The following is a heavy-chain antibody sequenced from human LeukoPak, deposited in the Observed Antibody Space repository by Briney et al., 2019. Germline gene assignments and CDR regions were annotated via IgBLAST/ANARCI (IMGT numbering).Heavy chain of an antibody. J-gene: IGHJ4*02. CDR1: GGSFSGYY. Sequence: SETLSLTCAVYGGSFSGYYWSWIRQPPGKGLEWSGEINHSGSTNYNPSLKSRVTISVDTSKNQFSLKLSSVTAADTAVYYCARGRETNDCSSTSCYGLSLDYWGQGTLVTVSS. CDR2: INHSGST. V-gene: IGHV4-34*01. D-gene: IGHD2-2*01. CDR3: ARGRETNDCSSTSCYGLSLDY.